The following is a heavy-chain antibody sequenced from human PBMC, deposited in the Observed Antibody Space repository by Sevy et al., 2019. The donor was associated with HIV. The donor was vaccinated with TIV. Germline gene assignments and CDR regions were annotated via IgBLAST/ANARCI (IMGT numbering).Heavy chain of an antibody. J-gene: IGHJ4*02. CDR3: ARVYYDSSGYYPDFDY. CDR2: LYYSGST. D-gene: IGHD3-22*01. Sequence: SETLSLTCTVSGGSISSYYWSWIRQPPGKGLEWIGYLYYSGSTNYNPSLKSRVTISVDTSKNQFSLKLSSVTAADTAVYYCARVYYDSSGYYPDFDYWGQGTLVTVSS. CDR1: GGSISSYY. V-gene: IGHV4-59*01.